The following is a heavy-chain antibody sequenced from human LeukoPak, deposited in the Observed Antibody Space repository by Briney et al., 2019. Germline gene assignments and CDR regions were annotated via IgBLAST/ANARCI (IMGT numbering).Heavy chain of an antibody. CDR1: GFTFSSYG. V-gene: IGHV3-33*01. Sequence: GRSLRLSCGASGFTFSSYGMQWVRQAPGKALVGVAFIWYDGSNKYYADSVKGRFTISRDHSKNTLYLQMNSLRAEDTAVSYCARTTELWDAFDIWGQGTMVTVSS. J-gene: IGHJ3*02. D-gene: IGHD3-16*01. CDR2: IWYDGSNK. CDR3: ARTTELWDAFDI.